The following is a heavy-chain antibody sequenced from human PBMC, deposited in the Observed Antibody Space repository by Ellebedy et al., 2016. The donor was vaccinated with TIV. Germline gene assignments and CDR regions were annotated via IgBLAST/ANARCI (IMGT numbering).Heavy chain of an antibody. D-gene: IGHD6-19*01. Sequence: ASVQVSCKASGYTFTSYAMHWVRQAPGQRLEWMGGIIPIFGTANYAQKFQGRVTITADESTSTAYMELSSLRSEDTAVYYCATGIAVADLFDYWGQGTLVTVSS. CDR2: IIPIFGTA. CDR3: ATGIAVADLFDY. CDR1: GYTFTSYA. J-gene: IGHJ4*02. V-gene: IGHV1-69*13.